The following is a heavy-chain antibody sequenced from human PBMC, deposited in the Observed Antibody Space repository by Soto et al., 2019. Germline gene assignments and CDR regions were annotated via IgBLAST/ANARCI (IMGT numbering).Heavy chain of an antibody. CDR3: ARDITVAGTHFDY. D-gene: IGHD6-19*01. J-gene: IGHJ4*02. CDR2: IYYSGST. V-gene: IGHV4-59*01. CDR1: GGSISSYY. Sequence: SETLSLTCSVSGGSISSYYWSWIRQPPGKGLEWIGYIYYSGSTNYNPSLKSRVTISVDTSKNQFSLKLSSVTAADTAVYYCARDITVAGTHFDYWGQGTLVTVSS.